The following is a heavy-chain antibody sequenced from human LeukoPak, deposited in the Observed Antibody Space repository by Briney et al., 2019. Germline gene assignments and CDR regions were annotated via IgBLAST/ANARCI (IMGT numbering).Heavy chain of an antibody. V-gene: IGHV3-23*01. CDR3: AKDRYCSGGSCPSSGWYNYFDY. CDR2: ISGSGGST. D-gene: IGHD2-15*01. Sequence: RSGGSLRLSCAASGFTFSSYAMSWVRQAPGKGLEWVSAISGSGGSTYYADSVKGRFTISRDNSKNTLYLQMNSLRAEDTAVYYCAKDRYCSGGSCPSSGWYNYFDYWGQGTLVTVSS. CDR1: GFTFSSYA. J-gene: IGHJ4*02.